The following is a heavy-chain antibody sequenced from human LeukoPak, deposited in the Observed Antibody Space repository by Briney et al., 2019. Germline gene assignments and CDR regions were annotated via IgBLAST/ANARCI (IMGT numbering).Heavy chain of an antibody. CDR3: ARGYRLGSSWYFDY. J-gene: IGHJ4*02. CDR1: GDSVSSNSSA. V-gene: IGHV6-1*01. Sequence: SQTLSLTCAISGDSVSSNSSAWNWLRQSPSRGLEWMGRTYYRTKWYNDYAVSVKSRITINPDTSKNQFSLQLNSVTPEDTAVYYCARGYRLGSSWYFDYWGQGTLVTVSS. CDR2: TYYRTKWYN. D-gene: IGHD6-13*01.